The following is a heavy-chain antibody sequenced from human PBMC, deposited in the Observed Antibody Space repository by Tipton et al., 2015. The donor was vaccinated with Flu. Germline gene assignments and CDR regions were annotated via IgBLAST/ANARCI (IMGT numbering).Heavy chain of an antibody. CDR2: MFYSGTT. Sequence: TLSLTCTVSGGSISSYHWSWLRQSPGKGLEWIGYMFYSGTTNYNPSLKSRVTISVDTSKNQFSLKLSSVTAADTAVYYCARVVCSGGSCYSGHYYGLDVWGQGTTVIVSS. J-gene: IGHJ6*02. D-gene: IGHD2-15*01. V-gene: IGHV4-59*01. CDR3: ARVVCSGGSCYSGHYYGLDV. CDR1: GGSISSYH.